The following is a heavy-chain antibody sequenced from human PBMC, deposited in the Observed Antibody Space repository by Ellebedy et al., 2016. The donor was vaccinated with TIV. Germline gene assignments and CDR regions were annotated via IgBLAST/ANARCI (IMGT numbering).Heavy chain of an antibody. Sequence: SETLSLTCSVSDSSISDYYWSWIRQPPGKGLEWIGHFYGSGTTDYKPSLQGRVTISADTSKNQFSLKLNSVTAADTAVYFCARQIVVPTPGFEYWGQGILVTVSS. CDR2: FYGSGTT. CDR3: ARQIVVPTPGFEY. D-gene: IGHD2-15*01. J-gene: IGHJ4*02. CDR1: DSSISDYY. V-gene: IGHV4-59*08.